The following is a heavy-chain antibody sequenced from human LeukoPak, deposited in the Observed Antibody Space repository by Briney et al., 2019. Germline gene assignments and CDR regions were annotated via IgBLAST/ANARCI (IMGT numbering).Heavy chain of an antibody. CDR2: IIPIFGTA. D-gene: IGHD3-22*01. J-gene: IGHJ4*02. CDR3: AREPYYDSSGYPTTFDY. V-gene: IGHV1-69*01. CDR1: GGTFSSYA. Sequence: ASVKVSCKASGGTFSSYAISWVRQAPGQGLEWMGGIIPIFGTANYAQKFQGRVTITADESTSTAYMELSSLRSEDTAVYYCAREPYYDSSGYPTTFDYWGQGTLVTVSS.